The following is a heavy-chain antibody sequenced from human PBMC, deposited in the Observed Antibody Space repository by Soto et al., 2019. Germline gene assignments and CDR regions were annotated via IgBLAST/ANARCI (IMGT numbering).Heavy chain of an antibody. V-gene: IGHV1-69*02. J-gene: IGHJ5*02. CDR1: GGTFSSYT. CDR2: IIPILGIA. CDR3: AVQITMVRGGWFDP. D-gene: IGHD3-10*01. Sequence: QVQLVQSGAEVKKPGSSVKVSCKASGGTFSSYTISWVRQAPGQGLEWMGRIIPILGIANYAQKFQGRVTITADKSTSTAYMELSSLRSEDTAVYYCAVQITMVRGGWFDPWGQGTLVTVSS.